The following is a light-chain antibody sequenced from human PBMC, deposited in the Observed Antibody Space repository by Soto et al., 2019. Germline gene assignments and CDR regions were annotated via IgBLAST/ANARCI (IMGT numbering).Light chain of an antibody. CDR2: DAS. Sequence: DIQMTQSPSTLSASVGDRVTITCRASQSLNNWLAWYQQKPGKAPKLLIYDASTLESGVPSRFSGSGSGSEFTLTISSLQPDDFASYYCQQYYRHSLYTFVQGTKLEIK. J-gene: IGKJ2*01. CDR1: QSLNNW. CDR3: QQYYRHSLYT. V-gene: IGKV1-5*01.